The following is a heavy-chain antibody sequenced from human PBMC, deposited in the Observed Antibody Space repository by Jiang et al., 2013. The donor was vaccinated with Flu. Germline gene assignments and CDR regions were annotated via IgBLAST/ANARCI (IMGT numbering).Heavy chain of an antibody. Sequence: KKPGASVKVSCKASGYTFTGYYMHWVRQAPGQGLEWMGWINPNSGGTNYAQKFQGRVTMTRDTSISTAYMELSRLRSDDTAVYYCARDSAVAGRGTFDYWGQGTLVTVSS. V-gene: IGHV1-2*02. CDR1: GYTFTGYY. CDR3: ARDSAVAGRGTFDY. D-gene: IGHD6-19*01. J-gene: IGHJ4*02. CDR2: INPNSGGT.